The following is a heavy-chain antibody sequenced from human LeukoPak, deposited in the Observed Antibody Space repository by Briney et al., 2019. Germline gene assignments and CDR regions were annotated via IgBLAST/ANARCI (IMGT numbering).Heavy chain of an antibody. J-gene: IGHJ4*02. V-gene: IGHV3-30-3*01. CDR2: ISYDGSNK. CDR1: GFTFSSYA. D-gene: IGHD3-22*01. CDR3: ARNPSTYYYDSSGYYSDY. Sequence: GGSLRLPCAASGFTFSSYAMHWVRQAPGKGLEWVAVISYDGSNKYYADSVKGRFTISRDNSKNTLYLQMNSLRAEDTAVYYCARNPSTYYYDSSGYYSDYWGQGTLVTVSS.